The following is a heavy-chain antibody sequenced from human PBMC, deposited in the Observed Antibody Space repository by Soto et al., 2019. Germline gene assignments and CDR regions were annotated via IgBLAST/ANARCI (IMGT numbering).Heavy chain of an antibody. CDR1: GFTFSSYS. V-gene: IGHV3-21*01. Sequence: GGSLRLSCAASGFTFSSYSMNWVRQAPGKGLEWVSSISSSSSYIYYADSVKGRFTISRDNAKNSLYLQMNSLRAEDTAVYYCARGQYYDFWSGYYWFDPWGQGTLVTVSS. CDR2: ISSSSSYI. J-gene: IGHJ5*02. CDR3: ARGQYYDFWSGYYWFDP. D-gene: IGHD3-3*01.